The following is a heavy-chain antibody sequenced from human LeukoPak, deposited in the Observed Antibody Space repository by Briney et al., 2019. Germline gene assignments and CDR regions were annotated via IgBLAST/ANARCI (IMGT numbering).Heavy chain of an antibody. CDR3: ARGLGSYDSSELTWPMISF. D-gene: IGHD3-22*01. J-gene: IGHJ4*02. V-gene: IGHV1-8*01. CDR2: MNPNSGDT. Sequence: ASVKVSCKASGYTFTSYDINWVRQATGQGLEWMGWMNPNSGDTVYAQKFQGRITMTRSTSISTAYMELNSLRSEDTAVYYCARGLGSYDSSELTWPMISFWGQGTVVTVSS. CDR1: GYTFTSYD.